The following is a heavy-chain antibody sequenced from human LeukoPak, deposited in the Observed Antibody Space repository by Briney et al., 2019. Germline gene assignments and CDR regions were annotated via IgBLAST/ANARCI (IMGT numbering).Heavy chain of an antibody. CDR3: ARDARSFGELLQDAFDI. V-gene: IGHV3-21*01. Sequence: GGSLRLSCAASGFTFSSYSMNWVRQAPGKGLEWVSSISSSSSYIYYANSVKGRFTISRDNAKNSLYLQMNSLRAEDTAVYYCARDARSFGELLQDAFDIWGQGTMVTLSS. CDR1: GFTFSSYS. CDR2: ISSSSSYI. J-gene: IGHJ3*02. D-gene: IGHD3-10*01.